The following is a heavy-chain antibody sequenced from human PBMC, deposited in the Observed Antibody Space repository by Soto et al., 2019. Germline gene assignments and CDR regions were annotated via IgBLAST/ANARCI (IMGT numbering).Heavy chain of an antibody. Sequence: SGPTLVNPTQTLTLTCTFSGFSLSTSGMCVSWIRQPPGKALEWLARIDWDDDKYYSTSLKTRLTISKDTSKNQVVLTMTNMDPVDTATYYCARSTYYYGSGSSGHYYGMDVWGQGTTVTVSS. V-gene: IGHV2-70*11. J-gene: IGHJ6*02. CDR1: GFSLSTSGMC. CDR3: ARSTYYYGSGSSGHYYGMDV. D-gene: IGHD3-10*01. CDR2: IDWDDDK.